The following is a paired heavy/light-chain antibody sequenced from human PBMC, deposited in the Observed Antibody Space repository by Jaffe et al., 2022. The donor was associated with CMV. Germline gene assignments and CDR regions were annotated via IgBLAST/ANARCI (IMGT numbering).Heavy chain of an antibody. D-gene: IGHD1-20*01. Sequence: EVQLLESGGGLVQPWGSLRLSCAASGFSFSSYAMNWVRQAPGKGLEWVSGITSGGDSTFYADSVKGRSTISRDNSKNTLYLHMDSLRIEDTAIYYCATQYNKHWHEFFAWGQGTLVTVSS. CDR2: ITSGGDST. J-gene: IGHJ5*02. CDR1: GFSFSSYA. CDR3: ATQYNKHWHEFFA. V-gene: IGHV3-23*01.
Light chain of an antibody. CDR1: QGISNY. V-gene: IGKV1-9*01. CDR3: QRLNSYPLA. J-gene: IGKJ1*01. CDR2: AAS. Sequence: DIQLTQSPSFLSASVGDKVTITCRASQGISNYLAWYQQKPRKAPKLLIYAASTLQSGVPSRFSGSASGTEFTLTISSLQPEDFATYYCQRLNSYPLAFGQGTKVEIK.